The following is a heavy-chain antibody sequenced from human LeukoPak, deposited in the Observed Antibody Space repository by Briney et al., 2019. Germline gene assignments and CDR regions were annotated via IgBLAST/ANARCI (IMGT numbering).Heavy chain of an antibody. Sequence: PSETLSLTCAVYSGSFSGYYWNWIRQPPGKGLEWIGEINYSESTNYNPSLKSRVTISVDTSKNQFSLNLSSVTAADTAVYYCARGAYSGSPKIDYWGQGILVTVSS. V-gene: IGHV4-34*01. J-gene: IGHJ4*02. D-gene: IGHD1-26*01. CDR3: ARGAYSGSPKIDY. CDR1: SGSFSGYY. CDR2: INYSEST.